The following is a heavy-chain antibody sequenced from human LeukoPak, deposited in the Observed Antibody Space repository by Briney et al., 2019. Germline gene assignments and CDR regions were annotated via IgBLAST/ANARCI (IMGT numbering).Heavy chain of an antibody. CDR1: GYTFTSYD. D-gene: IGHD4/OR15-4a*01. V-gene: IGHV1-8*01. J-gene: IGHJ6*02. Sequence: ASVKVSCKASGYTFTSYDINWVRQAAGQGLEWMGWISPNSGNTHYAQNFQGRVTMTRDTSISTAYMELSSLRSEDTAVYYCAREGATGYYGMDVWGQGTTVTVSS. CDR3: AREGATGYYGMDV. CDR2: ISPNSGNT.